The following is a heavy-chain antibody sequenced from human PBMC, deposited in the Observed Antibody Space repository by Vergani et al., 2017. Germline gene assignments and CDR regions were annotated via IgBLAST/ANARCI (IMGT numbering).Heavy chain of an antibody. D-gene: IGHD5-18*01. CDR2: IRNNAYGGTT. J-gene: IGHJ4*02. Sequence: EVQLVESGGGLVPPGRSLRLSCAASGFSFGDYAMTWVRQAPGKGVEWVAFIRNNAYGGTTEYAASVKGRFTISRDYSKRLAYLQLSGLKTEDTAVYFCSRGRGYSFDYSDYGGQGTVVTVSA. CDR3: SRGRGYSFDYSDY. V-gene: IGHV3-49*04. CDR1: GFSFGDYA.